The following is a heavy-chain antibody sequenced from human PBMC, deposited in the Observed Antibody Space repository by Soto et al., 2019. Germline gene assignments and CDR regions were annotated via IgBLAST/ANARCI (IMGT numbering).Heavy chain of an antibody. CDR1: GGTFSSYT. J-gene: IGHJ4*02. D-gene: IGHD3-10*01. V-gene: IGHV1-69*04. CDR3: ARDRFRASGRYYTLDY. Sequence: EASVKVSCKASGGTFSSYTISWVRQAPGQGLEWMGRIIPILGIANYAQKFQGRVTITADKSTSTAYMELSSLRSEDTAVYYCARDRFRASGRYYTLDYWGQGTLVTVSS. CDR2: IIPILGIA.